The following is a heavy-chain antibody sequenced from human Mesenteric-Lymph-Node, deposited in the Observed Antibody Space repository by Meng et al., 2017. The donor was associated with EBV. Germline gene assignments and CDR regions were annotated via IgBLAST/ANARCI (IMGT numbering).Heavy chain of an antibody. V-gene: IGHV3-11*01. CDR3: ARDWGFPYTFDD. J-gene: IGHJ4*02. CDR2: ISGSGSSI. CDR1: GFTFSNNY. Sequence: QVQLVEAGGGLVKPVGSLGLSCAASGFTFSNNYMAWIRQAPGKGLEWISYISGSGSSIVYADSVRGRFTISRDNAKNSVYLQMTSLRAEDTAVYYCARDWGFPYTFDDWGRGTLVTVSS. D-gene: IGHD7-27*01.